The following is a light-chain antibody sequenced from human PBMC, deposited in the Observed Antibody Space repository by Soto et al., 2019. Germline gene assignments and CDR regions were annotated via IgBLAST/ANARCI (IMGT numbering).Light chain of an antibody. CDR3: QQYGSSPLT. Sequence: EIVLTQSPGTLSLSPGERATLSCRASQSVSSSYLAWYQQTPGQAPRLLIHGASSRATGIPDRFSGSGSGTDFTLTISRLEPEDFAVYYCQQYGSSPLTFGQGTKVDI. CDR2: GAS. J-gene: IGKJ1*01. CDR1: QSVSSSY. V-gene: IGKV3-20*01.